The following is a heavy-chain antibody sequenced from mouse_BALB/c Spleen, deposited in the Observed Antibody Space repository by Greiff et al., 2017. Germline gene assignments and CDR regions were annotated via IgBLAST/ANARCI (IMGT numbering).Heavy chain of an antibody. CDR1: GFTFSSFG. D-gene: IGHD1-1*01. Sequence: EVMLVESGGGLVQPGGSRKLSCAASGFTFSSFGMHWVRQAPEKGLEWVAYISSGSSTIYYADTVKGRFTISRDNPKNTLFLQMTSLRSEDTAMYYCARSRIYYYGSSYGAMDYWGQGTSVTVSS. J-gene: IGHJ4*01. V-gene: IGHV5-17*02. CDR2: ISSGSSTI. CDR3: ARSRIYYYGSSYGAMDY.